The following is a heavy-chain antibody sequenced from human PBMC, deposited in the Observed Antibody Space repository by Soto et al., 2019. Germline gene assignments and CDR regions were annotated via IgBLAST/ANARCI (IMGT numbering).Heavy chain of an antibody. Sequence: EVQLLESGGGLVQPGGSLRLSCAASGFTFSSFAMGWVRQAPGKGLEWVSVINDSGGTTYYADSVKGRFTISRDNSKNTLYLQMNSLRAEDTAVYYCAKDATRSSGWYHFDYGGQGALVTVSS. CDR3: AKDATRSSGWYHFDY. CDR2: INDSGGTT. V-gene: IGHV3-23*01. CDR1: GFTFSSFA. D-gene: IGHD6-19*01. J-gene: IGHJ4*02.